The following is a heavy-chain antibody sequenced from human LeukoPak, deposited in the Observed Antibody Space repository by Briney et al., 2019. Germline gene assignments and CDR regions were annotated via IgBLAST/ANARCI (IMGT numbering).Heavy chain of an antibody. J-gene: IGHJ4*02. CDR2: INHSGST. Sequence: TSETLSLTCAVYGGSFSGYYWSWIRQPPGKGLEWIGEINHSGSTNYNPSLKSRVTISVDTSKNQFSLKLSSVTAADTAVYYCARVLGVPAAARYFDYWGQGTLVTVSS. CDR1: GGSFSGYY. V-gene: IGHV4-34*01. D-gene: IGHD2-2*01. CDR3: ARVLGVPAAARYFDY.